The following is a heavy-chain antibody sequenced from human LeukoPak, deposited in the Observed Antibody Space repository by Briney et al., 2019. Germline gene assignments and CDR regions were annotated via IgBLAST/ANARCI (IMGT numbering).Heavy chain of an antibody. CDR2: ISGSGGST. CDR3: AKDGGGYYDILTGYYPRLYYMDV. D-gene: IGHD3-9*01. V-gene: IGHV3-23*01. CDR1: GFTFSTYG. Sequence: GGTLRLSCVASGFTFSTYGMSWVRQAPGKGLEWVSAISGSGGSTYYADSVKGRFTISRDNSKNTLYLQMNSLRAEDTAVYYCAKDGGGYYDILTGYYPRLYYMDVWGKGTTVTISS. J-gene: IGHJ6*03.